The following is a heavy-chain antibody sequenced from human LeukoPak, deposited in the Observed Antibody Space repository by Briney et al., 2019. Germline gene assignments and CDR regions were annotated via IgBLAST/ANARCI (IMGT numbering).Heavy chain of an antibody. J-gene: IGHJ4*02. CDR1: GGSISSYY. D-gene: IGHD3-22*01. CDR2: IYYSGST. Sequence: SETLSLTCTVSGGSISSYYWSWIRQPPGKGLEWIGYIYYSGSTNYNPSLKSRVTISVDTSKNQFSLKLSSMTAADTAVYYCASLGYYDSSGYLFDYWGQGTLVTVSS. V-gene: IGHV4-59*01. CDR3: ASLGYYDSSGYLFDY.